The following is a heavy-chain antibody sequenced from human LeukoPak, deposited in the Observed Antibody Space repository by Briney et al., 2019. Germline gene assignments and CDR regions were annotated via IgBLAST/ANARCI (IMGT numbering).Heavy chain of an antibody. D-gene: IGHD1-26*01. CDR2: VYYSGST. J-gene: IGHJ3*02. CDR3: ARTRWEGDAFDI. V-gene: IGHV4-30-4*08. Sequence: SQTLSLTCTVPGGSISSGDYYWSWIRQPPGKGLDWIGYVYYSGSTYYNPSLKSRVTISVDTSKNQFSLKLSSVTAADTAVYYCARTRWEGDAFDIWGQGTMVTVSS. CDR1: GGSISSGDYY.